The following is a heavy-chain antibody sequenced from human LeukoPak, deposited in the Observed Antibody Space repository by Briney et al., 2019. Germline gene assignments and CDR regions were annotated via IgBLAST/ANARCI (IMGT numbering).Heavy chain of an antibody. CDR1: GGSISSGSYY. Sequence: PSETLSLTCTVSGGSISSGSYYWSWIRQPAGKGLEWIGRIYTSGSTNYNPSLKSRVTISVDTSKNQFSLKLSSVTAADTAVYYCVRVGSEAGNYYYYGMDVWGQGTTVTVSS. J-gene: IGHJ6*02. CDR2: IYTSGST. D-gene: IGHD3-10*01. CDR3: VRVGSEAGNYYYYGMDV. V-gene: IGHV4-61*02.